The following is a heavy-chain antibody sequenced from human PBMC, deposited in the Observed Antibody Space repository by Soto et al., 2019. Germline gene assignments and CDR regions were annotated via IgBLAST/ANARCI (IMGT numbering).Heavy chain of an antibody. CDR3: AGDRLGDGYNYGDY. V-gene: IGHV1-69*08. CDR2: IIPIHGIA. D-gene: IGHD5-12*01. Sequence: QVQLVQSGAVVKKPGSSVKVSCKASGGTFSSYTISWVRQAPGQGLEWMGRIIPIHGIANYAQKFQGRVTITADKSTSTAYIALSSLRSEDTAVYYCAGDRLGDGYNYGDYWGQGTLVTVSS. J-gene: IGHJ4*02. CDR1: GGTFSSYT.